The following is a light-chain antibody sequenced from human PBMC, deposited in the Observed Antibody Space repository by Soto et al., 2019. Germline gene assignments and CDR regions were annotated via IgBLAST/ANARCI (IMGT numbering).Light chain of an antibody. J-gene: IGLJ2*01. CDR3: SSYTGSSTLMV. Sequence: QSALTQPASVSGSPGQSITISCTGTSSDVGGYNYVSWYQQHPGKAPKLMIYDVSNRPSGVSNRFSGSKSGNTASLTISGLQAEDEADYYCSSYTGSSTLMVFGGGTKPTVL. CDR2: DVS. V-gene: IGLV2-14*01. CDR1: SSDVGGYNY.